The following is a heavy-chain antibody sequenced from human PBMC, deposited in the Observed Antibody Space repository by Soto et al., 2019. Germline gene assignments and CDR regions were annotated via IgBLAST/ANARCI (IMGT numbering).Heavy chain of an antibody. Sequence: SETLSLTCTVSGGSISSYYWSWIRQPPGKGLEWIGYIYYSGSTNYNPSLKSRVTISVDTSKNQFSLKLSSVTAADTAVYYCARTDYDFWSGYSDSGNNYFDYWGQGTLVTVSS. J-gene: IGHJ4*02. CDR1: GGSISSYY. V-gene: IGHV4-59*08. CDR2: IYYSGST. D-gene: IGHD3-3*01. CDR3: ARTDYDFWSGYSDSGNNYFDY.